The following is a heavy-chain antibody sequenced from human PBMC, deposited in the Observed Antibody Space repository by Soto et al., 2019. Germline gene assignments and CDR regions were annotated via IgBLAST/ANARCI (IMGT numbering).Heavy chain of an antibody. J-gene: IGHJ4*02. V-gene: IGHV1-69*12. CDR3: ARESRYCSGGSCYFLPGIDH. CDR2: IIPIFGTA. D-gene: IGHD2-15*01. CDR1: GGTFSSYA. Sequence: QVQLVQSGAEVKKPGSSVKVSCKASGGTFSSYAISWVRQAPGQGLEWMGGIIPIFGTANYAQKFQGRVRITADASTSADYLELSSLRSEDTAVYYCARESRYCSGGSCYFLPGIDHWGQGTLVTVSS.